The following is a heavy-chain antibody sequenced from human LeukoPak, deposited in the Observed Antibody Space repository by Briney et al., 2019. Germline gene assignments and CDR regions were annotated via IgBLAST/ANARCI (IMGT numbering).Heavy chain of an antibody. CDR1: AYTFTGYY. D-gene: IGHD3-9*01. V-gene: IGHV1-2*02. J-gene: IGHJ4*02. CDR3: ATESIYDILTGYYYGPAFDY. Sequence: ASVKVSWKASAYTFTGYYMHWVRQPPGQGLEWMGWINPNSGGTNYAQKFQGRITMTSDTSISTGYMELSRLRSDDKAVYYCATESIYDILTGYYYGPAFDYWGQGTLVTVSS. CDR2: INPNSGGT.